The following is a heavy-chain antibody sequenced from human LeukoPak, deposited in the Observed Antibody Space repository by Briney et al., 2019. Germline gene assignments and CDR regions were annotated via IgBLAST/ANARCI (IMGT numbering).Heavy chain of an antibody. D-gene: IGHD6-13*01. Sequence: PSETLSLTCTVSGGSISSYYWSWIRQPPGKGLEWIGYIYYSGSTNYNPSLKSRVTISVDTYKNQFSLKLSSVTAADTAVYYCARATRAAANAFDIWGQGTMVTVSS. CDR2: IYYSGST. J-gene: IGHJ3*02. CDR3: ARATRAAANAFDI. V-gene: IGHV4-59*01. CDR1: GGSISSYY.